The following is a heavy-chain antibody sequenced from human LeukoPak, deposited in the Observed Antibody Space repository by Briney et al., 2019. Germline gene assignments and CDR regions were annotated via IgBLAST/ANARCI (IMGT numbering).Heavy chain of an antibody. D-gene: IGHD4-23*01. CDR3: ARDRLRWPKIDY. V-gene: IGHV4-39*07. CDR1: GDSISSSSYY. Sequence: SETLSLTCTVSGDSISSSSYYWGWIRQPPGKGLEWVGSIYYSVTTYYNPSLKSRVTISVDTSKNQFSLKLSSVTAADTAVYYCARDRLRWPKIDYWGQGTLVTVSS. CDR2: IYYSVTT. J-gene: IGHJ4*02.